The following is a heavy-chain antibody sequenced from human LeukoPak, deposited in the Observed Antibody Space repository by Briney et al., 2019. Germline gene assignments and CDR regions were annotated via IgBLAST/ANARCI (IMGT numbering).Heavy chain of an antibody. D-gene: IGHD6-19*01. Sequence: PGGSLRLSCAASGFPFSSYAMSWVRQAPGKGLEWVSAISGSGGSPYYADSVKGRFTISRDNSKNTLYLQMNSLRPEDTAVYYCARDRVPFSSGSSGFDYWGQGTLVTVSS. V-gene: IGHV3-23*01. CDR3: ARDRVPFSSGSSGFDY. CDR2: ISGSGGSP. CDR1: GFPFSSYA. J-gene: IGHJ4*02.